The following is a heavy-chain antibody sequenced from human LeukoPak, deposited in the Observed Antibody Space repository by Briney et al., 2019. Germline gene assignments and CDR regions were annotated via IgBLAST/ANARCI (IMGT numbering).Heavy chain of an antibody. J-gene: IGHJ4*02. V-gene: IGHV1-2*04. D-gene: IGHD3-22*01. CDR3: ARDYYDSSGPLGN. CDR1: GYTFTGYY. CDR2: INPNSGGT. Sequence: ASVKVSCKASGYTFTGYYMHWVRQAPGQGLEWMGWINPNSGGTNYAQKFQGWVTMTRDTSISTAYMELSRLRSDDTAVYYCARDYYDSSGPLGNWGQGTLVTVSS.